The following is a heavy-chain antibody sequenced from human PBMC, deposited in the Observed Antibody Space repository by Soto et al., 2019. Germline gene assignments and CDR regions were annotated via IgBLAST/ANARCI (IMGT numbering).Heavy chain of an antibody. D-gene: IGHD3-10*01. V-gene: IGHV1-69*13. CDR2: IIPIFGTA. CDR3: ARPLWFGEFYYYGMDV. J-gene: IGHJ6*02. Sequence: SVKVSCKASGGTFSSYAISWVRQAPGQGLEWMGGIIPIFGTANYAQKFQGRVTITADESTSTAYMELSSLRSEDTAVYYCARPLWFGEFYYYGMDVWGQGTTVTVSS. CDR1: GGTFSSYA.